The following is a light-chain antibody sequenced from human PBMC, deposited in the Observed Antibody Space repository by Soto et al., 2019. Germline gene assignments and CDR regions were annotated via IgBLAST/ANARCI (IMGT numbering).Light chain of an antibody. CDR3: SSFTTSTSYV. CDR1: SSDVGGYNS. J-gene: IGLJ1*01. Sequence: QSALTQPASVSGSPGQSIAISCTGTSSDVGGYNSVSWYQQYPGKAPKLMIHDVSNRPSGVSNRFSGTKSGNTASLTISGLQAEDEADCYCSSFTTSTSYVFGSGTKVTVL. V-gene: IGLV2-14*01. CDR2: DVS.